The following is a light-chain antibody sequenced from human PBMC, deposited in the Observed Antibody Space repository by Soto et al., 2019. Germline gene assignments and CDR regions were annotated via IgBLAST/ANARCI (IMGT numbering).Light chain of an antibody. CDR1: QSISSW. CDR3: QQYISYSYT. Sequence: DIQMTQSPSTLSASVGDRVTITCRASQSISSWLAWYQQKPGKAPKLLIYKAFSLESGVPSRFRGSGSGTEFTLTISSLQPDDFATYYCQQYISYSYTFGQGTKLEIK. J-gene: IGKJ2*01. CDR2: KAF. V-gene: IGKV1-5*03.